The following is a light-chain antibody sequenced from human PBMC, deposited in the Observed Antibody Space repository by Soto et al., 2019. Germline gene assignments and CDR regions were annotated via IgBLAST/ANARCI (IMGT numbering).Light chain of an antibody. CDR1: QNVSTY. CDR3: QQRTNWFT. V-gene: IGKV3-11*01. Sequence: EIVLTQSPATLSLSPGERVTLSCRASQNVSTYLAWYQQKPGQAPRLLIYDASDRATGIPARFSGSGSGTDFTLTISSPEPEDSAVYYWQQRTNWFTFGPGTKVDIK. J-gene: IGKJ3*01. CDR2: DAS.